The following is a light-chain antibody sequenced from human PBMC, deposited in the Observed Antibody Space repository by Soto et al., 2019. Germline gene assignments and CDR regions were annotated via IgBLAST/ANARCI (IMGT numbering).Light chain of an antibody. CDR3: AAWDDSLNGYV. V-gene: IGLV1-44*01. J-gene: IGLJ1*01. Sequence: QSVLTQPPSASGTPGQRVTIPCAGSSSNIGSNTDNWYQQLPGTAPKLLIYSNDQRPSGVPDGFSGSKSGTSASLAISGLQSDDETDYYCAAWDDSLNGYVFGTGTKVTVL. CDR2: SND. CDR1: SSNIGSNT.